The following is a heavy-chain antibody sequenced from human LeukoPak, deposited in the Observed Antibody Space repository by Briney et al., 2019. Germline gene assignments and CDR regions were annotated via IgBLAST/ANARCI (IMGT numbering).Heavy chain of an antibody. CDR2: INPNSGGT. D-gene: IGHD5-12*01. J-gene: IGHJ4*02. Sequence: ASVKVSCKASGYTFTGYCMHWVRQAPGQGLEWMGWINPNSGGTNYAQKFQGRVTMTRDTSISTAYMELSRLRSDDTAVYYCAREGFPNIVATSPGRDYFDYWGQGTLVTVSS. V-gene: IGHV1-2*02. CDR3: AREGFPNIVATSPGRDYFDY. CDR1: GYTFTGYC.